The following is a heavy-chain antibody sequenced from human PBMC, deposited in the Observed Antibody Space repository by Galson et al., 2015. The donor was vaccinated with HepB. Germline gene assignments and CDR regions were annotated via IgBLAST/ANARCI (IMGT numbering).Heavy chain of an antibody. V-gene: IGHV3-74*03. CDR1: GFTFNNYK. J-gene: IGHJ4*02. Sequence: SLRLSCAATSGFTFNNYKIHWARHVPGKGLVWVAYIDSDERGTKYADSVKGRFTISRDNARNTVFLQMNSLRVEDTAVYFCGRSRGASGYHYDYWGQGTLVAVSS. CDR3: GRSRGASGYHYDY. CDR2: IDSDERGT. D-gene: IGHD3-22*01.